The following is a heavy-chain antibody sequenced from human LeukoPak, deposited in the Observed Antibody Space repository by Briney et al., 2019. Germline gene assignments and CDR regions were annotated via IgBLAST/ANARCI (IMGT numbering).Heavy chain of an antibody. J-gene: IGHJ6*02. Sequence: PSQTLSLTCAVSGGSISSGGYSWSWIRQPPGKGLEWIGYIYHSGSTYYNPSLKSRVTISVDRSKNQFSLKLSSVTAADTAVYYCARHGASKKKTNGMDVWGQGTTVTVSS. CDR2: IYHSGST. CDR3: ARHGASKKKTNGMDV. D-gene: IGHD3-10*01. V-gene: IGHV4-30-2*01. CDR1: GGSISSGGYS.